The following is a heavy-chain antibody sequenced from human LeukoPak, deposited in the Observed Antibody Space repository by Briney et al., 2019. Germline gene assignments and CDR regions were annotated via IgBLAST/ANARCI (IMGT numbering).Heavy chain of an antibody. J-gene: IGHJ6*02. CDR1: GFTFSSYR. CDR3: AKGEGRAVAGTIYYYYGMDV. CDR2: ISYDGSNK. D-gene: IGHD6-19*01. Sequence: PGGSLRLSCAASGFTFSSYRMHWVRQAPGKGLEWVAVISYDGSNKYYADSVKGRFTISRDNSKNTLYLQMNSLRAEDTAVYYCAKGEGRAVAGTIYYYYGMDVWGQGTTVTVSS. V-gene: IGHV3-30*18.